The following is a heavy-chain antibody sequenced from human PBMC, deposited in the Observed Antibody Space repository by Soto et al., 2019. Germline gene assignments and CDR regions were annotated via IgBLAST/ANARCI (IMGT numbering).Heavy chain of an antibody. CDR1: GYTFTSYD. CDR2: MNPNSGNT. V-gene: IGHV1-8*01. Sequence: QVQLVQSGAEVKKPGASVKVSCKASGYTFTSYDINWVRQATGQGLEWMGWMNPNSGNTVYAQKFQGRITMTRNTSINTADIELSSLRAEDTAVYYCARERPYFDYWGQGTLVTVSS. J-gene: IGHJ4*02. CDR3: ARERPYFDY.